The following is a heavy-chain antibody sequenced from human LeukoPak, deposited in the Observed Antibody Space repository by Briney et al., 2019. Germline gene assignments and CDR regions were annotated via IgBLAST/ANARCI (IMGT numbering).Heavy chain of an antibody. D-gene: IGHD2-2*02. V-gene: IGHV3-23*01. CDR3: ANQLVVPAAIVSYYYYGMDA. CDR2: ISGSGGST. Sequence: GGSPRLSCAASGFTFSSYAMSWVRQAPGKGLEWVSAISGSGGSTYYADSVKGRFTISRDNSKNTLYLQMNSLRAEDTAVYYCANQLVVPAAIVSYYYYGMDAWGQGTTVTVSS. J-gene: IGHJ6*02. CDR1: GFTFSSYA.